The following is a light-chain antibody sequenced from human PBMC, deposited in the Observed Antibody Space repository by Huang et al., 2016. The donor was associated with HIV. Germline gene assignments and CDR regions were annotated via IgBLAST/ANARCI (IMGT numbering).Light chain of an antibody. CDR2: AAS. J-gene: IGKJ1*01. V-gene: IGKV3-15*01. Sequence: EIVMTQSPATLSVSPGERAPLSCRASQTVSSNVDWYQQKPGQAPRLLSYAASTRATGIPARFSGSGSGTEFTLTISSLQAEDFAVYYCQQYNNWPRTFGQGTKVEIK. CDR1: QTVSSN. CDR3: QQYNNWPRT.